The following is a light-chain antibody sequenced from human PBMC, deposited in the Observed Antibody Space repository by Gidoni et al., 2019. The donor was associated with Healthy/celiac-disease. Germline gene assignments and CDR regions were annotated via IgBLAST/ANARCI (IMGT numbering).Light chain of an antibody. CDR2: GAS. CDR3: QQYNNWPPPWT. Sequence: EIVMTQSPATLSVSSGERATLSCRASQSVSSNLAWYQQKPGQAPRLLIYGASTRATGIPARFSGSGSGTEFTLTISSLQSEDFAVYYCQQYNNWPPPWTFGQGTKVEIK. V-gene: IGKV3-15*01. J-gene: IGKJ1*01. CDR1: QSVSSN.